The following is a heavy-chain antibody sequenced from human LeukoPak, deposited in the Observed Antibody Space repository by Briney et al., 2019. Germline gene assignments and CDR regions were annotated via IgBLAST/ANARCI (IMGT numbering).Heavy chain of an antibody. Sequence: SETLSLTCAVYGGSFSSYYWSWIRQPPGKGLEWIGYIYYSGSTNYNPSLKSRVTISVDTSKNQFSLKLSSVTAADTAVYYCARVGVPNDYGDYYNDYWGQGTLVTVSS. J-gene: IGHJ4*02. CDR3: ARVGVPNDYGDYYNDY. CDR2: IYYSGST. CDR1: GGSFSSYY. V-gene: IGHV4-59*01. D-gene: IGHD4-17*01.